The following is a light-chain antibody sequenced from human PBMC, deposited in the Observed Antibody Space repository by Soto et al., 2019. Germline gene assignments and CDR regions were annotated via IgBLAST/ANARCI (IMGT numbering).Light chain of an antibody. V-gene: IGLV2-14*01. J-gene: IGLJ1*01. CDR1: SSDVGGYNY. Sequence: QSVLTQPASVSGSPGQSITISCTGTSSDVGGYNYVSWYQQHPGKAPKLMIYDVSNRPSGVSNRFSGSKSGNTASLTISGLQAEEKAFYYSNSWTSTSFIAFGMGTKV. CDR3: NSWTSTSFIA. CDR2: DVS.